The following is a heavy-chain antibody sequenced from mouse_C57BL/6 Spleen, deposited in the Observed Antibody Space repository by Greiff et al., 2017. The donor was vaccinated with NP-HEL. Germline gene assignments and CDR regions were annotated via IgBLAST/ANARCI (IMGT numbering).Heavy chain of an antibody. J-gene: IGHJ2*01. CDR1: GFNIKDYY. Sequence: VQLQQSGAELVRPGASVKLSCTASGFNIKDYYMHWVKQRPEQGLEWIGRIDPEDGDTEYAPKFQGKATMTADTSSNTAYLQLSSLTSEDTAVYYCTIPGVTTVVAKGYWGQGTTLTVSS. D-gene: IGHD1-1*01. CDR3: TIPGVTTVVAKGY. CDR2: IDPEDGDT. V-gene: IGHV14-1*01.